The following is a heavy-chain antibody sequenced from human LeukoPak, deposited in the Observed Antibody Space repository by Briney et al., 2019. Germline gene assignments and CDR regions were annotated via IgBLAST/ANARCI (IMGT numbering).Heavy chain of an antibody. J-gene: IGHJ4*02. CDR3: ARDGDYGTGSYYRGCYDC. D-gene: IGHD3-10*01. Sequence: ASVKVSCKASGYTFTSYGINWVRQAPGQGLEWMGWIHPRKGDTQYAQEFQDRVTMTRDTSTRTAYMDLSSLGSDDTAVYYCARDGDYGTGSYYRGCYDCWGQGILVTVSS. CDR1: GYTFTSYG. V-gene: IGHV1-18*01. CDR2: IHPRKGDT.